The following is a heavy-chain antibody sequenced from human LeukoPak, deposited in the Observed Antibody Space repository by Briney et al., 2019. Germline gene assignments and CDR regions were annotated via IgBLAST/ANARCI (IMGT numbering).Heavy chain of an antibody. CDR1: GFTFSSYE. J-gene: IGHJ4*02. V-gene: IGHV3-48*03. D-gene: IGHD6-19*01. CDR3: ARDGIAVAGTVFDY. CDR2: ISSSGSTI. Sequence: QAGGSLRLSCAASGFTFSSYEMNWVRQAPGKGLERVSYISSSGSTIYYADSVKGRFTISRDNAKNSLYLQMNSLRAEDTAVYYCARDGIAVAGTVFDYWGQGTLVTVSS.